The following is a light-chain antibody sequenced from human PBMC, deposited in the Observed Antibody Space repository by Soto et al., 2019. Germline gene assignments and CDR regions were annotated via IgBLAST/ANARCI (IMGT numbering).Light chain of an antibody. CDR2: DAF. V-gene: IGKV3-11*01. J-gene: IGKJ1*01. CDR3: QQRSNWPRT. CDR1: QSVSSY. Sequence: EIVLTQSPATLSLSPGERATLSCRASQSVSSYLAWYQQKPGQAPRLLIYDAFNSATGIPARFSGSGSGTDFTLTSSSLEPEDFAVYYCQQRSNWPRTFGQGTKVEIK.